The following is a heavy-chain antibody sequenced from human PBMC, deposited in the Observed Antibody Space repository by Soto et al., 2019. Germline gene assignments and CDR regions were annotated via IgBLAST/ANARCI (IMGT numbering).Heavy chain of an antibody. V-gene: IGHV3-21*01. D-gene: IGHD1-26*01. Sequence: GGSLRLSCAASGFTFSSYSMNWVRQAPGKGLEWVSSISSSSSYIYYADSVKGRFTISRDNAKNSLYLQMNSLRAEDTAVYYCARDRELCHDAFDIWGQGTMVTVSS. CDR1: GFTFSSYS. CDR3: ARDRELCHDAFDI. CDR2: ISSSSSYI. J-gene: IGHJ3*02.